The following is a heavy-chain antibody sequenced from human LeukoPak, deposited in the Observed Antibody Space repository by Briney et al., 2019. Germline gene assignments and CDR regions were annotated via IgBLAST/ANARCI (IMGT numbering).Heavy chain of an antibody. D-gene: IGHD2-15*01. CDR1: GFTFSSYG. CDR2: IWYDGSNK. V-gene: IGHV3-33*06. Sequence: GGSLRLSCAASGFTFSSYGMHWVRQAPGKGLEWVAVIWYDGSNKYYADSVKGRFTISRDNSKNTLYLQMNSLRAEDTAVYYCAKEGVYRSGGSCYSYYFDYWGQGTLVTVSS. J-gene: IGHJ4*02. CDR3: AKEGVYRSGGSCYSYYFDY.